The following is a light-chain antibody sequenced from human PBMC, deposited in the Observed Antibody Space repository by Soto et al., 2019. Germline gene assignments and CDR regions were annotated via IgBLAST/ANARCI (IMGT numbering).Light chain of an antibody. CDR3: GTWDNSLGAVV. CDR1: NSNIGIEY. J-gene: IGLJ3*02. CDR2: DND. Sequence: QSVLMQPPSVSAAPGQEVTIACSGSNSNIGIEYVAWYQHVPGTAPKLVIYDNDKRPSGIPDRFSGSKSGTSATLGITGLQTGDEADYYCGTWDNSLGAVVFGGGTKLTVL. V-gene: IGLV1-51*01.